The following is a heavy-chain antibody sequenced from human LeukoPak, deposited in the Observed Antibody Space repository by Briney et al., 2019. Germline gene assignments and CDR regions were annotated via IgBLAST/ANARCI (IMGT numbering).Heavy chain of an antibody. CDR1: GYSFANYW. CDR3: ALNPRGYCSGGNCYIGY. CDR2: IYPSDSNT. J-gene: IGHJ4*02. Sequence: GESLKISCKGSGYSFANYWIGWVRQMPGKGLEWMGIIYPSDSNTRYNPSFQGQVIISADKSISTAYLQWSSLKASDTAMYYCALNPRGYCSGGNCYIGYWGQGTLVTVSS. V-gene: IGHV5-51*01. D-gene: IGHD2-15*01.